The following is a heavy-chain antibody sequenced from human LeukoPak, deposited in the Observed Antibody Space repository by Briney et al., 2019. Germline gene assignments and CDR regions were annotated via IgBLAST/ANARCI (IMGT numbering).Heavy chain of an antibody. Sequence: ASVKVSCKVSGYTLTELSMHWVRQAPGKGLERMGGFDPEDGETIYAQKFQGRVTMTEDTSTDTAYMELSSLRSEDTAVYYCATAAYSSGWYPAHFDYWGQGTLVTVSS. D-gene: IGHD6-19*01. CDR2: FDPEDGET. CDR3: ATAAYSSGWYPAHFDY. CDR1: GYTLTELS. J-gene: IGHJ4*02. V-gene: IGHV1-24*01.